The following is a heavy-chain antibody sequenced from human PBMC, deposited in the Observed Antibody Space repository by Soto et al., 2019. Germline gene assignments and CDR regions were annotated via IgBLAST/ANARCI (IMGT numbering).Heavy chain of an antibody. CDR1: GFPFSNAW. CDR2: IKSKTDGGTT. J-gene: IGHJ4*02. Sequence: GGSLRLSCAASGFPFSNAWMSWVRQAPGKGLEWVGRIKSKTDGGTTDYAAPVKGRFTISRDDSKNTLYLQMNSLKTEDTAVYYCTTDLQDLGYCTNGVCPTGGYWGQGTLVTVSS. D-gene: IGHD2-8*01. V-gene: IGHV3-15*01. CDR3: TTDLQDLGYCTNGVCPTGGY.